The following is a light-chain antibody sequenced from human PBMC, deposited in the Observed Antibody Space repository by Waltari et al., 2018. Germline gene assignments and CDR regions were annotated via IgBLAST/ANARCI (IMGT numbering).Light chain of an antibody. Sequence: EIVLTQSPGTLSLSPGERATLSCRASQSVNNYLAWFQQKPGQAPRLLIHGASSRATGIPDRISGSGSGTDFPLTISGLEPQDFAVYYCQQYSSSPLTFGPGTKVDIK. V-gene: IGKV3-20*01. CDR3: QQYSSSPLT. CDR2: GAS. CDR1: QSVNNY. J-gene: IGKJ3*01.